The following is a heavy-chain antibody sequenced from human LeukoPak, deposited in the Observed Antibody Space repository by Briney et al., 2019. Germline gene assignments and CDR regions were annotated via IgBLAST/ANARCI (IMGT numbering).Heavy chain of an antibody. CDR2: MYHSGAT. CDR3: ARAIQLVLMDY. CDR1: ASSISSAHY. V-gene: IGHV4-38-2*02. Sequence: SETLSLTCTVSASSISSAHYWGWIRQSPGKGLEWIGSMYHSGATYYNPSLKSRVTISVDTSKNQFSLKLSSVTAADTAVYYCARAIQLVLMDYWGQGTLVTVSS. D-gene: IGHD2-8*01. J-gene: IGHJ4*02.